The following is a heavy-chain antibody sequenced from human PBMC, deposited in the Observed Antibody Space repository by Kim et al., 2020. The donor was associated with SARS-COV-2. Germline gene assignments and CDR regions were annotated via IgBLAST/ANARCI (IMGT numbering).Heavy chain of an antibody. CDR3: TTSTTNYYFYYGMDV. D-gene: IGHD1-26*01. J-gene: IGHJ6*02. Sequence: APVKGRFTISREDSNNTLYLQMNSLKTEDTAVYYCTTSTTNYYFYYGMDVWGQGTTVTVSS. V-gene: IGHV3-15*01.